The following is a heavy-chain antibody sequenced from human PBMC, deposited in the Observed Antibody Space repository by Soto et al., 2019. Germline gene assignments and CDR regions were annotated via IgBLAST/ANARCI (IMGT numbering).Heavy chain of an antibody. CDR1: GFTFSSYS. J-gene: IGHJ4*02. CDR2: ISSSSSYI. Sequence: SLRLSCAASGFTFSSYSMNWVRQAPGKGLEWVSSISSSSSYIYYADSVKGRFTISRNNAKNSLYLQMNSLRAEDTAVYYCARDSSGYYPYWGQGTLVTVSS. D-gene: IGHD3-22*01. CDR3: ARDSSGYYPY. V-gene: IGHV3-21*01.